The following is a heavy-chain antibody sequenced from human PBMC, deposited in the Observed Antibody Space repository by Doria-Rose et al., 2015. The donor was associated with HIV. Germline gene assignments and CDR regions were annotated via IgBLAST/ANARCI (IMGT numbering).Heavy chain of an antibody. Sequence: QVTLKESGPVLVKPTETLTLTCTVSGVSLSSPGMGVSWIRQPPGKALEWLANIFSDDERSYKPSLKSRLTISRGTSKSKVVRTMTDMDPVDTATYYCARIKSSRWYHKYYFDFWGQGTLVIVSA. CDR1: GVSLSSPGMG. V-gene: IGHV2-26*01. J-gene: IGHJ4*02. CDR2: IFSDDER. D-gene: IGHD6-13*01. CDR3: ARIKSSRWYHKYYFDF.